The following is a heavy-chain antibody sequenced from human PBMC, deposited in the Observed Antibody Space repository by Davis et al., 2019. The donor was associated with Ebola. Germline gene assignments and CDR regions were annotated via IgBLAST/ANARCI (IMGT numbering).Heavy chain of an antibody. V-gene: IGHV3-48*02. D-gene: IGHD1-26*01. Sequence: GESLKISCAASGFTFSSYSMNWVRQAPGKGLEWVSYISSSSSTIYYADSVKGRFTISRDNAKNSLYLQMNSLRDEDTAVYYCASGGMGATGYWGQGTLVTVSS. CDR2: ISSSSSTI. J-gene: IGHJ4*02. CDR3: ASGGMGATGY. CDR1: GFTFSSYS.